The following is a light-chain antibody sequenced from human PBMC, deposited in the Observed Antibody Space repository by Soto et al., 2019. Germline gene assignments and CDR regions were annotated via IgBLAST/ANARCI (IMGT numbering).Light chain of an antibody. J-gene: IGKJ2*01. CDR3: QQRTDWPPVYT. CDR2: DVS. Sequence: EIVLTQSPVTLSLSPGDRATLSSRPSQSVSSFLAWYQQKPGQPPRLLIYDVSNRAAGIPARFSGSGSGTDFTLTISSLEPEDFAVYYCQQRTDWPPVYTFGQGTKLEIK. CDR1: QSVSSF. V-gene: IGKV3-11*01.